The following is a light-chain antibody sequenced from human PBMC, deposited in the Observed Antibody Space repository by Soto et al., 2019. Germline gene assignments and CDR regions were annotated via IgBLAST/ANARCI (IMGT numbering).Light chain of an antibody. J-gene: IGKJ5*01. CDR1: QSISSW. V-gene: IGKV1-5*01. CDR2: DAS. CDR3: QQADSFPT. Sequence: DVQRTQSPSTLSASVGDRVTIACRASQSISSWLAWYQQKPGKAPKLLIYDASSLESGVPSRFSGSGSGTDFTLTISSLQPEDSASYYCQQADSFPTFGQGTRLEIK.